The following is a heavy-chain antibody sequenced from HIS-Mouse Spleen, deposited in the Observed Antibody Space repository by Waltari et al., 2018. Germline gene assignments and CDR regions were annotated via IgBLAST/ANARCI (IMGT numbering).Heavy chain of an antibody. CDR2: IWYDGSNK. J-gene: IGHJ4*02. Sequence: QVQLVESGGGVVQPGRSLRLSCAARGFTFSSHGMHWVRQAPGKGLEWVAVIWYDGSNKYYADSVKGRFTISRDNSKNTLYLQMNSLRAEDTAVYYCAKGGLMVYAIGDYWGQGTLVTVSS. CDR1: GFTFSSHG. V-gene: IGHV3-33*06. CDR3: AKGGLMVYAIGDY. D-gene: IGHD2-8*01.